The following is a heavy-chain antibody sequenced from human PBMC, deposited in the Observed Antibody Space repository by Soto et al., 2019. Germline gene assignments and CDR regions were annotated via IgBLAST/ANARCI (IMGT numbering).Heavy chain of an antibody. CDR1: GGTFSSYA. CDR2: IIPIFGTA. J-gene: IGHJ2*01. D-gene: IGHD1-7*01. V-gene: IGHV1-69*12. CDR3: ARDRELNWYFDL. Sequence: QVQLVQSGAEVKKPGSSVKVSCKASGGTFSSYAISWVRQAPGQGLEWMGGIIPIFGTANYAQKFQGRVTIXAXXSTSTAYMELSSLRSEDTAVYYCARDRELNWYFDLWGRGTLVTVSS.